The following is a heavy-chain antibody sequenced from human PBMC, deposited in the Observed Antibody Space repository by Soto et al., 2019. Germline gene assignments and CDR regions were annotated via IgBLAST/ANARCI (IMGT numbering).Heavy chain of an antibody. CDR3: ARDQAAVAGIDLDY. V-gene: IGHV3-23*01. CDR1: GFTFKSYA. D-gene: IGHD6-19*01. Sequence: PGGSLRLSCAASGFTFKSYAVSWVRQAPGKGLEWVSVITGSGDSTYYADSVKGRFTISRDNPKNTLYLQMNSLRAEDTAVYYCARDQAAVAGIDLDYWGQGTLVTVSS. CDR2: ITGSGDST. J-gene: IGHJ4*02.